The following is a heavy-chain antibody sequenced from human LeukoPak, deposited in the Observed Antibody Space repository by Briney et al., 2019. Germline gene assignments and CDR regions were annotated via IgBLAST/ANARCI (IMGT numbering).Heavy chain of an antibody. CDR1: GYSFTGSY. V-gene: IGHV1-46*01. CDR3: AREDYDFWSGYLQSYGMDV. CDR2: INPSGGST. D-gene: IGHD3-3*01. Sequence: VASVKVSCKASGYSFTGSYMHWVRQAPGQGLEWMGWINPSGGSTSYAQKFQGRVTMTRDTSTSTVYMELSSLRSEDTAVYYCAREDYDFWSGYLQSYGMDVWGQGTTVTVSS. J-gene: IGHJ6*02.